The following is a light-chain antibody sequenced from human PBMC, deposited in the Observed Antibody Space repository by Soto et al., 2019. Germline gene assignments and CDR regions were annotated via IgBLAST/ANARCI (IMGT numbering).Light chain of an antibody. CDR2: SAS. CDR3: QKYDSAPT. Sequence: DIQMTQSPSSVSASVGDRVTITCRPSRGIGNALAWYQQKPGTIPKLLIHSASTLQSGVPSRFSGSGSGTDFTLTISSLQPEDVASYYCQKYDSAPTFGPGTKVDIK. V-gene: IGKV1-27*01. CDR1: RGIGNA. J-gene: IGKJ1*01.